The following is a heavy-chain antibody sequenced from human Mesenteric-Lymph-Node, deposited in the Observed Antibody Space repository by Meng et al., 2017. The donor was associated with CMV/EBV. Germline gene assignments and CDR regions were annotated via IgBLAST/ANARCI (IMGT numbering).Heavy chain of an antibody. Sequence: GEPLKISRAASGFTSSSYAMSWVRQAPGKGLEWVSATSDSGGSTYYADSVKGRFIISRDNSKNTLYLQMNSMKAEDTAVYYCAKGQPTLRWYPYYFDYWGQGTLVTVSS. D-gene: IGHD4-23*01. CDR1: GFTSSSYA. V-gene: IGHV3-23*01. CDR2: TSDSGGST. CDR3: AKGQPTLRWYPYYFDY. J-gene: IGHJ4*02.